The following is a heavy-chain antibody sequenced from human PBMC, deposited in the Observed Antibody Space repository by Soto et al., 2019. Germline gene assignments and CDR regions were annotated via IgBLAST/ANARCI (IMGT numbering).Heavy chain of an antibody. CDR2: VGKDGDI. CDR1: GFSFSTFD. J-gene: IGHJ6*02. Sequence: GGSLRLSCAGSGFSFSTFDMHWVRQATGKSLEWVASVGKDGDIYYGGSLKGRFTISRDNGKNSLSLHMNSLRAEDTAVYYCGRDRLLRHLVRGITKASYSGEDVWGQGPTLTLS. D-gene: IGHD3-10*01. V-gene: IGHV3-13*01. CDR3: GRDRLLRHLVRGITKASYSGEDV.